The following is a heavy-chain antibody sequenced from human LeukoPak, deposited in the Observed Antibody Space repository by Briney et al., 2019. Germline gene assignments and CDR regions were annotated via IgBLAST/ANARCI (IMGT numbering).Heavy chain of an antibody. CDR2: ILYDGTNK. V-gene: IGHV3-30*02. CDR1: GFRFDNYG. D-gene: IGHD2-8*01. Sequence: QTGGSLRLSCAASGFRFDNYGMHWVRQAPGKGLEWVAFILYDGTNKFHADSVKGRFTVSRDDSKNSVFLQMDSLRPEDTAIYYCAKCDIVQMVYAGGYFDFWGQGTLVTVSS. J-gene: IGHJ4*02. CDR3: AKCDIVQMVYAGGYFDF.